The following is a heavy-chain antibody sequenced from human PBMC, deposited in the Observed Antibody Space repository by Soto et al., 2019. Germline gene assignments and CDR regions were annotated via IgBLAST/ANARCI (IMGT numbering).Heavy chain of an antibody. CDR1: GFTFSDYY. D-gene: IGHD5-12*01. CDR2: ISSSGSTI. Sequence: QVQLVESGGGLVKPGGSLRLSCAASGFTFSDYYMSWIRQAPGKGLEWVSYISSSGSTIYYAVSVKGRFTISRDNAKNSLYLQMHSLRAEDTAVYYCATRGLAGWLQNAFDIWGQGTMVTVSS. V-gene: IGHV3-11*04. CDR3: ATRGLAGWLQNAFDI. J-gene: IGHJ3*02.